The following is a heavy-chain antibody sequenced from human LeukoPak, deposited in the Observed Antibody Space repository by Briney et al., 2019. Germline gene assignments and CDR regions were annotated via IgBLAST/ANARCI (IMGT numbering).Heavy chain of an antibody. Sequence: PSETLSLTCSVSGGYISSYYWSWIRQPAGKGLESIGHISTSGSTNYNPSLKSRVTMSVDTSKNQFSLKLSSVTAADTAVYYCARGRGFYDFWGNVDGDYWGQGTLVTVSS. V-gene: IGHV4-4*07. CDR2: ISTSGST. D-gene: IGHD3-3*01. J-gene: IGHJ4*02. CDR3: ARGRGFYDFWGNVDGDY. CDR1: GGYISSYY.